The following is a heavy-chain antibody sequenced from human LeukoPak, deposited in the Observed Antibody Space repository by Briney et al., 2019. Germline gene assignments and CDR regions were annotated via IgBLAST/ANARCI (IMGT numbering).Heavy chain of an antibody. CDR2: IYTSGST. CDR1: GGSISSGSYY. D-gene: IGHD6-13*01. CDR3: ARRVHSSSWSSYFDY. J-gene: IGHJ4*02. Sequence: SETLSLTCTVTGGSISSGSYYWSWIRQPAGKGLEWIGRIYTSGSTNYNPSLKSRVTISVDKSKNQFFLKLSSVTATDTAVYYCARRVHSSSWSSYFDYWGQETLVTVSS. V-gene: IGHV4-61*02.